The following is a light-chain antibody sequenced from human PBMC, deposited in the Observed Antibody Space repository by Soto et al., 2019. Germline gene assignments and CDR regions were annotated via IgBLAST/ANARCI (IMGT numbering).Light chain of an antibody. Sequence: QSAPTQPPSASGSPGQSVTISCTGTTSDVGGYDYVSWHQQHPGKAPKLMIYEVSKRPSGVPDRFSGSKSGSTASLTVSGLQAEDESDYYRSSYAGSNNLVVFGGGTKLTVL. V-gene: IGLV2-8*01. CDR1: TSDVGGYDY. CDR3: SSYAGSNNLVV. J-gene: IGLJ2*01. CDR2: EVS.